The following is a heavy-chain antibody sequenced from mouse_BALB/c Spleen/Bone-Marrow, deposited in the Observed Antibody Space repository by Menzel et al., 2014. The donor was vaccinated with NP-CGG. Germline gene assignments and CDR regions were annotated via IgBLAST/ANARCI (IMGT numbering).Heavy chain of an antibody. J-gene: IGHJ2*01. CDR3: ASYVYGYYFDY. Sequence: VQLQQSGAELVKPGASVKLSCTASGFNVKDTYIHWVKQRPEQGLEWIGRIDPANGNTKYDPKFQGKATITADTSSNTAHLQLSSLTSEDTAVYYCASYVYGYYFDYWGQGTTLTVSS. V-gene: IGHV14-3*02. D-gene: IGHD2-2*01. CDR2: IDPANGNT. CDR1: GFNVKDTY.